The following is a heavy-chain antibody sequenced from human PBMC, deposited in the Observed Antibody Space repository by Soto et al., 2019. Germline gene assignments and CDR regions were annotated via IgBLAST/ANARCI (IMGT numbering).Heavy chain of an antibody. Sequence: SETLSLTCPVSGGSISSYYWSWIRQPPGKGLEWIGYIYYSGSTNYNPSLKSRVTISVDTSKNQFSLKLSSVTAADTAVYYCARVHGDYNWFDPWGQGTLVTVSS. J-gene: IGHJ5*02. CDR1: GGSISSYY. D-gene: IGHD4-17*01. CDR3: ARVHGDYNWFDP. V-gene: IGHV4-59*08. CDR2: IYYSGST.